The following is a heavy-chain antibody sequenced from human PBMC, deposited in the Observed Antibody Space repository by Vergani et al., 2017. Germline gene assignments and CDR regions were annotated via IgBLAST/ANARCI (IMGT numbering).Heavy chain of an antibody. V-gene: IGHV3-30*02. J-gene: IGHJ4*02. CDR2: IGKDGINT. CDR1: GFTFSNFA. CDR3: AKYLRNTTDGLPDS. D-gene: IGHD4-17*01. Sequence: QVQLVESAGGVVQPGGSLRLSCAASGFTFSNFAMHWIRQAPGKGLEWLAYIGKDGINTTYRDAVKGRFTVSRDNSKDILFLQMDRLRSEDTALYYCAKYLRNTTDGLPDSWGPGTLVIVSS.